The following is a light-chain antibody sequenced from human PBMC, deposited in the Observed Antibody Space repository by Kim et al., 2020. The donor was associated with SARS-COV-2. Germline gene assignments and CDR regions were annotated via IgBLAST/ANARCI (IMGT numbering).Light chain of an antibody. V-gene: IGKV3-11*01. CDR1: QSVSSY. CDR2: DAS. CDR3: QQRSNWPLT. J-gene: IGKJ4*01. Sequence: LSPGERATRSCRASQSVSSYLAWYQQKPGQAPRLRIDDASNRATGIPARFSGSGSGTDFTLTISSLEPEDFAVYYCQQRSNWPLTFGGGTKVDIK.